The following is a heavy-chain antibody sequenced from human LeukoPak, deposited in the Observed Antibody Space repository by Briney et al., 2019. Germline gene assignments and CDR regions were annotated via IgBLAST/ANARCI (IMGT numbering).Heavy chain of an antibody. CDR1: GGSIRGYY. CDR2: IYSSGST. Sequence: SETLSLTCNVSGGSIRGYYWSWIRQPPGKGLEWIGYIYSSGSTNYNPSLKSRVTMSVDTSKNQFSLKVSSVTAADTAVYYCARAGGSIAAAVDYWGQGTLVTVSS. V-gene: IGHV4-59*01. D-gene: IGHD6-13*01. CDR3: ARAGGSIAAAVDY. J-gene: IGHJ4*02.